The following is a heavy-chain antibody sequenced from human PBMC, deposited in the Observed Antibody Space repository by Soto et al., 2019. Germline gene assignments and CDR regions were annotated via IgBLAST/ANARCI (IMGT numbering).Heavy chain of an antibody. CDR1: GYTFSDFD. CDR3: ARGNPFNYADFGV. Sequence: ASVKVSCKASGYTFSDFDMNWRRQASGQGPERMGWMNAKSGDTFFPQRFQGKFNMTWDTSLSTAYMEVGSLTSDDTAIYYCARGNPFNYADFGVWGQGTTV. D-gene: IGHD3-16*01. J-gene: IGHJ6*02. CDR2: MNAKSGDT. V-gene: IGHV1-8*01.